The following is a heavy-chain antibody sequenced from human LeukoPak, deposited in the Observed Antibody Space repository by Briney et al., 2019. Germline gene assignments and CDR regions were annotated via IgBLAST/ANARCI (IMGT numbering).Heavy chain of an antibody. V-gene: IGHV4-59*01. Sequence: SETLSLTCTVSGGSISSYYWSWLRQPPGKGLEWIGYIYYSGSTNYNPSLKSRVTISVDTSKNQLSLMLSSVTAADTAVYYYARGGYKAFDIWGQGKMVTVSS. CDR2: IYYSGST. CDR3: ARGGYKAFDI. J-gene: IGHJ3*02. CDR1: GGSISSYY. D-gene: IGHD5-24*01.